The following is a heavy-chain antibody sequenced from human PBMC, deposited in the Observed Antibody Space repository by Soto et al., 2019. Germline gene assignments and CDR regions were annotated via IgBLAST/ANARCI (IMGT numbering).Heavy chain of an antibody. D-gene: IGHD3-10*01. CDR2: IIPMLGTA. CDR1: GETISNYI. CDR3: AGTLWFGEFTYNWFDP. J-gene: IGHJ5*02. V-gene: IGHV1-69*08. Sequence: GASVKLSCKDTGETISNYIINWPRQSPGQGLEWMGRIIPMLGTANYAQKFQDRVTITADKSTSTAYMELSSLRSEDTAVYYCAGTLWFGEFTYNWFDPWGQGTLVTVSS.